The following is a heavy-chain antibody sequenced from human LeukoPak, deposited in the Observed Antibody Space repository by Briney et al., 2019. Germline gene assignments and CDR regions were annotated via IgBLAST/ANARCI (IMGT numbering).Heavy chain of an antibody. D-gene: IGHD1-26*01. V-gene: IGHV1-69*04. CDR3: AREGVGVGATRGFDY. J-gene: IGHJ4*02. CDR1: GGTFSSYA. CDR2: IIPILGIA. Sequence: SVKVSCKASGGTFSSYAISWVRQAPGQGLEWMGRIIPILGIANYAQKFQGRVTITADKSTSTAYMELSSLRSEDTAVYYCAREGVGVGATRGFDYWGQGTLVTVSS.